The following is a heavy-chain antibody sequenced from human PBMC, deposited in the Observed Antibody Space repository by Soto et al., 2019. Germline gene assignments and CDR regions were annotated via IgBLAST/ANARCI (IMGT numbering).Heavy chain of an antibody. Sequence: QVQLVESGGGVVQPGRSLRLSCAASGFTFSSYGMHWVRQAPGKGLEWVAVISYDGSNKYYADSVKGRFTISRDNSKNTLYLQRNSLRAEDTAVYYCAKQRIDSSSWYFMGDYWGQGTLVTVSS. CDR2: ISYDGSNK. D-gene: IGHD6-13*01. V-gene: IGHV3-30*18. CDR3: AKQRIDSSSWYFMGDY. J-gene: IGHJ4*02. CDR1: GFTFSSYG.